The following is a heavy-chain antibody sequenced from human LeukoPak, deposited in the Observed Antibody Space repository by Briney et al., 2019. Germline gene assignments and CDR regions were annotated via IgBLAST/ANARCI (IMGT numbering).Heavy chain of an antibody. D-gene: IGHD1-26*01. Sequence: QSGGSLRLTCAASGFTFSSCAMSWVRQAPGKGLEWVSTIIDSGNSIYYADSAEGRFTISRDNPKNTLYLQMNSLRAGDTAVYYCAKDPIFSGSYGVFDYWGLGTLVTVSS. CDR2: IIDSGNSI. CDR3: AKDPIFSGSYGVFDY. CDR1: GFTFSSCA. V-gene: IGHV3-23*01. J-gene: IGHJ4*02.